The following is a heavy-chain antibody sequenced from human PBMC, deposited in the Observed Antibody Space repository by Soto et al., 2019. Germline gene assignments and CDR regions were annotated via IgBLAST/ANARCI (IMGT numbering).Heavy chain of an antibody. V-gene: IGHV3-15*01. J-gene: IGHJ4*02. CDR3: TTDLRWDPDIAYY. Sequence: EVQLVESGGGLVKPGGSLRLSCAVSGFTFSNAWMSWVRQAPGKGLEWVGRIKSKTDGGTTDYAAPVKGRFSISRDDSKNTLYLQMNSLKTEDTAVYYCTTDLRWDPDIAYYWGQGTLVTVSS. CDR2: IKSKTDGGTT. D-gene: IGHD2-21*01. CDR1: GFTFSNAW.